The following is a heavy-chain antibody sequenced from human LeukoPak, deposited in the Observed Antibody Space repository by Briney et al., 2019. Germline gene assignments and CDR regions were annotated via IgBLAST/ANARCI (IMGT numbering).Heavy chain of an antibody. CDR3: ARDRSSGWYAGY. D-gene: IGHD6-19*01. J-gene: IGHJ4*02. CDR2: ISSSSSTI. CDR1: GFTFSSYS. Sequence: GGSLRLSGAASGFTFSSYSVNWVRQAPGKGLEWVSYISSSSSTIYYADSVEGRFTISRDNAKNSLYLQMNSLRAEDTAVYYCARDRSSGWYAGYWGQGTLVTVSS. V-gene: IGHV3-48*04.